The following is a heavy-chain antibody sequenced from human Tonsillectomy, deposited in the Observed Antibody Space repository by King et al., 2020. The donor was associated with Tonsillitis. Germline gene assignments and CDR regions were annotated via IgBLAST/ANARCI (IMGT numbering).Heavy chain of an antibody. CDR3: VGYTAYHFYY. V-gene: IGHV3-7*03. J-gene: IGHJ4*02. CDR1: GFTFSSYW. Sequence: VQLVESGGGWVQPGGSLSLSCAVSGFTFSSYWMGWVRQAPGKGLEWVAKIKQDGSEKYHVDFVRGRFTISRDNAKNSLYLQMNNLRAEDTALYYCVGYTAYHFYYWGQGTLVTVSS. D-gene: IGHD1-1*01. CDR2: IKQDGSEK.